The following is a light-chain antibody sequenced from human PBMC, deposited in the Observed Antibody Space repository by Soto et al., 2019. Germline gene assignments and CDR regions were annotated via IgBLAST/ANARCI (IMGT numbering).Light chain of an antibody. V-gene: IGLV2-14*01. CDR2: DVS. J-gene: IGLJ1*01. CDR1: SSDVGGYNY. Sequence: QSALPQPASVSVSPGQSITISCTGTSSDVGGYNYVSWYQQHPGKAPKLMIYDVSNRPSGVSNRFSGSKSGNTASLTISGLQAEDEADYYCSSYTSSSTLNVFGTGTKLTVL. CDR3: SSYTSSSTLNV.